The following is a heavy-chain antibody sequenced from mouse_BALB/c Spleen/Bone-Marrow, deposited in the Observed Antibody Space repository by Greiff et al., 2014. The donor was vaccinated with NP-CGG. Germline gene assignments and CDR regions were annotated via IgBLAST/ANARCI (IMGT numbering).Heavy chain of an antibody. Sequence: VQLQQSGAELAKPGASVKMSCKASGYTFTSYWMHWVKQRPGQGLEWIGYINPSTGYTEYNQKFKDKATLTADKSSSTAYMQLSSLTSEDSAVYYCARSRTGTCFDYWGQGTTLTVSS. D-gene: IGHD4-1*01. CDR1: GYTFTSYW. CDR3: ARSRTGTCFDY. V-gene: IGHV1-7*01. J-gene: IGHJ2*01. CDR2: INPSTGYT.